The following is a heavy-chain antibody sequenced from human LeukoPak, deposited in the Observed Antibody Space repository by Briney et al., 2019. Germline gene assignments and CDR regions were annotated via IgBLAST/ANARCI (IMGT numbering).Heavy chain of an antibody. CDR3: TTREYSSTPTGNFDY. CDR1: GFTFSNAW. D-gene: IGHD6-6*01. V-gene: IGHV3-15*01. Sequence: PGGSLRLSCAASGFTFSNAWMSWVRQAPGKGLEWVGRIKSKTDGGTTDYAAPVKGRFTISRDDSKNTLYLQMNSLKTEDTAVYYCTTREYSSTPTGNFDYWGQGTLVTVSS. J-gene: IGHJ4*02. CDR2: IKSKTDGGTT.